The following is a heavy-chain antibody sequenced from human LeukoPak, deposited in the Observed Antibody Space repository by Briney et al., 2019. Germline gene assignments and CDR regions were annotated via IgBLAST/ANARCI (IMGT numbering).Heavy chain of an antibody. CDR2: IIPIFGTA. Sequence: GSSVKVSCKASGGTFSSYAISWVRQAPGQGLEWMGGIIPIFGTANYAQKFQGRVTITADESTSTAYMELSSLRSEDTAVYYCARDRQYNWNDIGTFDYWGQGTLVTVSS. D-gene: IGHD1-1*01. J-gene: IGHJ4*02. V-gene: IGHV1-69*01. CDR1: GGTFSSYA. CDR3: ARDRQYNWNDIGTFDY.